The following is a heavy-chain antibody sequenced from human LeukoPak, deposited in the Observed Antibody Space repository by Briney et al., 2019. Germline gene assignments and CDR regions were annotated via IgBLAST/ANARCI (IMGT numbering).Heavy chain of an antibody. J-gene: IGHJ6*03. Sequence: SETLSLTCTVSGGSISSSSYYWGWIRQPPGKGLEWIGSIYYSGSTYYNPSLKSRVTISVDTSKNQFSLKLSSVTAADTAVYYCAREIGGYSGYATQTNYYYYYYMDVWGKGTTVTVSS. CDR2: IYYSGST. V-gene: IGHV4-39*07. CDR3: AREIGGYSGYATQTNYYYYYYMDV. CDR1: GGSISSSSYY. D-gene: IGHD5-12*01.